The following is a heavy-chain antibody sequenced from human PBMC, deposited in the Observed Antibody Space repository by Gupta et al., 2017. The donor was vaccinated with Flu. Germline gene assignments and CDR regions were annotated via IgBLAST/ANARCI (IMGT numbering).Heavy chain of an antibody. CDR3: AHGEYSSGWYTPLYFDY. Sequence: QITLKESGPTLVKPTQTLTLTCTFSGFSLSTSGVGVGWIRQPPGKALEWLALIYWNDDKRYSPSLKSRLTITKDTSKNQVVLTMTNMDPVDTATYYCAHGEYSSGWYTPLYFDYWGQGTLVTVSS. J-gene: IGHJ4*02. CDR2: IYWNDDK. D-gene: IGHD6-19*01. V-gene: IGHV2-5*01. CDR1: GFSLSTSGVG.